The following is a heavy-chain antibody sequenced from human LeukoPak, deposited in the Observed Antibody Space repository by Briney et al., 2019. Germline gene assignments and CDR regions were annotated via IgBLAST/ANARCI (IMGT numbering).Heavy chain of an antibody. J-gene: IGHJ4*02. CDR1: GGSVSSGSYY. Sequence: SETLSLTCTVSGGSVSSGSYYWSWIRQPPGTGLEWIGYIYYSGSTNYNPSLKSRVTISVDTSKNQFSLKLSSVTAADTAVYYCARGGYHSYYFDYWGQGTLVTVSS. D-gene: IGHD3-16*02. CDR2: IYYSGST. V-gene: IGHV4-61*01. CDR3: ARGGYHSYYFDY.